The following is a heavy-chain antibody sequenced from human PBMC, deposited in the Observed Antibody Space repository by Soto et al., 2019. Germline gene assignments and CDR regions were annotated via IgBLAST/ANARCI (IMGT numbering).Heavy chain of an antibody. CDR3: ARKVRDYNFDY. Sequence: ASVKVSCKASGYTFTGYYMHWIRQAPGQGLEWMGWINPNSGGTNYAQKFQGRVTMTRDASISTAYMELSRLRSDDTAVFYCARKVRDYNFDYWGQGTLVTVSS. D-gene: IGHD3-16*01. V-gene: IGHV1-2*02. CDR1: GYTFTGYY. J-gene: IGHJ4*02. CDR2: INPNSGGT.